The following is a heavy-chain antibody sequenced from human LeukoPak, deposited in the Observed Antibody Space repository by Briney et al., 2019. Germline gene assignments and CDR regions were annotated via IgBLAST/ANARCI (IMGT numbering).Heavy chain of an antibody. J-gene: IGHJ4*02. Sequence: ASVKVSCKASGYTFTSYYMHWVRQAPGQGLEWMGMINPSGGSTSYAQKFQGRVTMTRDMSTSTVYMELSSLRSEDTAVYYCARAEFTYGSGSYYNAPDYWGQGTLVTVSS. V-gene: IGHV1-46*01. D-gene: IGHD3-10*01. CDR2: INPSGGST. CDR1: GYTFTSYY. CDR3: ARAEFTYGSGSYYNAPDY.